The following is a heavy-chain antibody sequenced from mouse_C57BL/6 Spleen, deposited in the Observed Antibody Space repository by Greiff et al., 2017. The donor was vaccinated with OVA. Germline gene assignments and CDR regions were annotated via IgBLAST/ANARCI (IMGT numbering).Heavy chain of an antibody. J-gene: IGHJ1*03. Sequence: VQLQQSGAELVRPGASVTLSCKASGYTFTDYEMHWVKQTPVHGLEWIGAIDPETGGTAYNQKFKGKAILTADESSSTAYMELRSLTSEDSAVYYCTRYVWGTGTTVTVSS. CDR1: GYTFTDYE. CDR3: TRYV. CDR2: IDPETGGT. V-gene: IGHV1-15*01.